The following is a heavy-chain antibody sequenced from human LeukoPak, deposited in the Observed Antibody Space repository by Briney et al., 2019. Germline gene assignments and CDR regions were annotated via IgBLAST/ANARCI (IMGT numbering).Heavy chain of an antibody. Sequence: GASVTVSFKSSGYTFNGFYLHWVRQAPGQGLEWMGWINPNSGGTNYAQKFQGRVTMTRDTYISTAYMELSRLRSDDTAVYYCARAGTWIQLWLDYWGQGTLVTVCS. CDR3: ARAGTWIQLWLDY. CDR1: GYTFNGFY. V-gene: IGHV1-2*02. CDR2: INPNSGGT. D-gene: IGHD5-18*01. J-gene: IGHJ4*02.